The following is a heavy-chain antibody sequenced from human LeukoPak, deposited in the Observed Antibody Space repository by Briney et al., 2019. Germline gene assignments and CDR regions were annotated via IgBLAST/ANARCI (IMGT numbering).Heavy chain of an antibody. CDR3: LGHYYYDSSGYYYGYCYYMDV. D-gene: IGHD3-22*01. V-gene: IGHV4-4*07. CDR1: GGSFSSYY. Sequence: PSETLSLTCTVSGGSFSSYYWSWIRQPPGKGLEWIGRIYTSGSTNYNPSLKSRVTMSVDTSKNQFSLKLSSVTAADTAVYYCLGHYYYDSSGYYYGYCYYMDVWGKGTTVTVSS. CDR2: IYTSGST. J-gene: IGHJ6*03.